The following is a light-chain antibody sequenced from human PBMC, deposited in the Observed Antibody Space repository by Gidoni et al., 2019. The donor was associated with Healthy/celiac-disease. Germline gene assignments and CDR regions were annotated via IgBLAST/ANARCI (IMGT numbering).Light chain of an antibody. V-gene: IGLV3-25*03. Sequence: SYELTQPPPVSVSPGQTARITCSGDALPKQYAYWYQQKPGQAPVLVIYKDSERPSGIPERFSGSSSGTTVTLTISGVQAEDEADYYCQSADSSGTRVFGGGTKLTVL. CDR2: KDS. CDR3: QSADSSGTRV. J-gene: IGLJ3*02. CDR1: ALPKQY.